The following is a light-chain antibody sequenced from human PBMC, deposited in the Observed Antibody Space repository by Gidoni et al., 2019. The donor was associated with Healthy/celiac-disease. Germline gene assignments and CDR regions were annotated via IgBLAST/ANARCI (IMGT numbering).Light chain of an antibody. CDR3: QQRSNWPIT. Sequence: EIVLTQSPATLSLSPGERATLFCRASQSVSSYLAWYQQKPGQAPRLLIYDASNRATGIPARFSGSGSGTDFTLTISSLEPEDFAVYYCQQRSNWPITFXQXTRLEIK. CDR1: QSVSSY. CDR2: DAS. V-gene: IGKV3-11*01. J-gene: IGKJ5*01.